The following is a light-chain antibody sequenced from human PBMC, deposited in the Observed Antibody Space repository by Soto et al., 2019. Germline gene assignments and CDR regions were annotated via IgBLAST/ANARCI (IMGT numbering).Light chain of an antibody. CDR3: QQRGHWPRT. CDR1: QSVSTY. J-gene: IGKJ1*01. CDR2: EAS. V-gene: IGKV3-11*01. Sequence: EVVLTQSPATMSLYPGEGATLSCRACQSVSTYLGWYQQKPGQAPRLLIFEASKRATGIPDRISGSGSGTDFTLTISSLEPEDFAVYYCQQRGHWPRTFGQGTKVEMK.